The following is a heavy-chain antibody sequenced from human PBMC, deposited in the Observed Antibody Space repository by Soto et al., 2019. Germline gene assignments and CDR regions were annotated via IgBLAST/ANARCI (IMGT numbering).Heavy chain of an antibody. CDR3: ARGHIVVVVVDTGFDY. V-gene: IGHV1-18*01. CDR1: GYTFTSYG. J-gene: IGHJ4*02. D-gene: IGHD2-15*01. Sequence: ASVKVSCKASGYTFTSYGISWVRQAPGQGLEWMGWISAYNGNTNYAQKLQGRVTMTTDTSTSTAYMELRSLRSDDTAVYYCARGHIVVVVVDTGFDYWGQGTLVTVSS. CDR2: ISAYNGNT.